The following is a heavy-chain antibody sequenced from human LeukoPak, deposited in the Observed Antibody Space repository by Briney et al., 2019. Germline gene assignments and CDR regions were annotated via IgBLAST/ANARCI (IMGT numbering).Heavy chain of an antibody. CDR1: GGSISRYY. Sequence: SETLSLTCTVSGGSISRYYWSWIRQPPGKGLEWIGYIYYSGSTNYNPSLRSRVTISVDTSKNQFSLKLSSVTAADTAVYYCARGGNYGDYDGYFDYWGQGTLVTVSS. CDR3: ARGGNYGDYDGYFDY. V-gene: IGHV4-59*08. J-gene: IGHJ4*02. CDR2: IYYSGST. D-gene: IGHD4-17*01.